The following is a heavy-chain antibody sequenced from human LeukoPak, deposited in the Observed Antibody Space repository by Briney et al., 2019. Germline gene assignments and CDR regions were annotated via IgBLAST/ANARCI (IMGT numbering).Heavy chain of an antibody. V-gene: IGHV3-30-3*01. J-gene: IGHJ6*02. Sequence: GGSLRLPCAASGFTFSSYAMHWVRQAPGKGLEWVAVISHDGSNKYYADSVKGRFTISRDNSKNTLYLQMNSLRAEDTAVYYCARDLSLNYDILTAYGMDVWGQGTTVTVSS. CDR3: ARDLSLNYDILTAYGMDV. CDR1: GFTFSSYA. D-gene: IGHD3-9*01. CDR2: ISHDGSNK.